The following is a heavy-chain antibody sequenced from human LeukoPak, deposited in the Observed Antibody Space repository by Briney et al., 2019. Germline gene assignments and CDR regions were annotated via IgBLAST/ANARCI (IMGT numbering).Heavy chain of an antibody. CDR1: GGSISSRTHY. V-gene: IGHV4-39*07. CDR3: AKESITMIVVDYFDY. CDR2: INYSGKL. Sequence: SETLSLTCSVSGGSISSRTHYWAWIRQPPGKGLEWIGSINYSGKLTYNPSLKSRVTVSIDTSKNQFSLTLSSVTAADTAVYYCAKESITMIVVDYFDYWGQGTLVTVSS. D-gene: IGHD3-22*01. J-gene: IGHJ4*02.